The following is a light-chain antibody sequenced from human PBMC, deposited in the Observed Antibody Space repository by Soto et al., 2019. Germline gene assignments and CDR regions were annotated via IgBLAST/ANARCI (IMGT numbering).Light chain of an antibody. V-gene: IGKV3-15*01. CDR3: QQGHNWPLT. Sequence: EIVMTQSPATLSVSPGERATLSCRASQSISSELAWYQQKPGQPPRLLIYGASTRDTRVPARFTGSGSGSDFTLTISGLQSEDFAVYYCQQGHNWPLTFGQGTRLEI. J-gene: IGKJ2*01. CDR1: QSISSE. CDR2: GAS.